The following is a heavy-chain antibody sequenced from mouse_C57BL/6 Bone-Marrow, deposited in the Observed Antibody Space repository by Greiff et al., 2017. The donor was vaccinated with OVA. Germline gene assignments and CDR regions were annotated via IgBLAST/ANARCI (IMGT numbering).Heavy chain of an antibody. CDR1: GFNIKDDY. J-gene: IGHJ2*01. V-gene: IGHV14-4*01. CDR2: IDPENGDT. Sequence: VHVKQSGAELVRPGASVKLSCTASGFNIKDDYMHWVKQRPEQGLEWIGWIDPENGDTEYASKFQGKATITADTSSNTAYLQLSSLTSEDTAVYYCTTKGAPDYWGQGTTLTVSS. CDR3: TTKGAPDY.